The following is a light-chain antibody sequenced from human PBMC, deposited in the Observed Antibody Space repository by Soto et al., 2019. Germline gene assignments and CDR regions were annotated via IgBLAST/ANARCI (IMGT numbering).Light chain of an antibody. Sequence: EFVLTQSPGTLSLSTGERATLACRASQNVIANYLAWYQQKPGQAPRLLIYDASARATGIPDRFSGSGSGKDFTLTITRLEPEDFEVYYCQQYGSSPYTFGQGTKLEI. J-gene: IGKJ2*01. CDR3: QQYGSSPYT. CDR2: DAS. V-gene: IGKV3-20*01. CDR1: QNVIANY.